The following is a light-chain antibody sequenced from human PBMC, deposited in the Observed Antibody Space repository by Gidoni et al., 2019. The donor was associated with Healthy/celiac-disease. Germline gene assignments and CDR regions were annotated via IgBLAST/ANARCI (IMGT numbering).Light chain of an antibody. Sequence: DILMTQSPSSLSASVRDRVTFTFRASHSISSYLNWYQQKPGKAPKLLIDAASSLQSGVPSRFSGSGSGTDFTLTISSLQPEDFATYYCKQRYSTPLTFGGGTKVEIK. V-gene: IGKV1-39*01. J-gene: IGKJ4*01. CDR3: KQRYSTPLT. CDR1: HSISSY. CDR2: AAS.